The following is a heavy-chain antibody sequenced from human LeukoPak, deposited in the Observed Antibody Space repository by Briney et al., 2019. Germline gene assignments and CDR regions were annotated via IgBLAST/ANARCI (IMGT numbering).Heavy chain of an antibody. Sequence: ASVKVSCKASGYTFTGYYMHWVRQAPGQGLEWMGWINPNSGGTNYAQKFQGRVTMTRDTSISTAYMELSRLRSDDTAVYYCASLDIVATIAGGYFDYWGQGTLVTVCS. D-gene: IGHD5-12*01. CDR3: ASLDIVATIAGGYFDY. CDR2: INPNSGGT. J-gene: IGHJ4*02. CDR1: GYTFTGYY. V-gene: IGHV1-2*02.